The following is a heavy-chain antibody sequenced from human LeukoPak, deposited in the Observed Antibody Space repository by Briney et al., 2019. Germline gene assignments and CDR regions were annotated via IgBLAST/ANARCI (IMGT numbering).Heavy chain of an antibody. Sequence: PGGSLRLSCAASGFTFSTYSMNWVRQAPGEGLEWVSYISSSGSTIYYADSVKGRFTISRDNANNSLYLQMHSLRAEDTALYYCARPASTSPLGHWGQGTLVTVSS. CDR2: ISSSGSTI. CDR3: ARPASTSPLGH. J-gene: IGHJ4*02. V-gene: IGHV3-48*04. CDR1: GFTFSTYS.